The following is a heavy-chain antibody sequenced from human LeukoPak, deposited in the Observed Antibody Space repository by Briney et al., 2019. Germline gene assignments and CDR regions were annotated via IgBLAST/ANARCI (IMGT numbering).Heavy chain of an antibody. CDR2: ISYDGTNK. V-gene: IGHV3-30-3*01. Sequence: TGGSLRLSCAASGFSFSDSALHWVRQAPGKGLEWVTIISYDGTNKYYADSVKGRFTISRDNSKNTLNLQMNSLRTEDTAVYYCATARDTRSGNYYYAMDVWVQGTTVTVSS. J-gene: IGHJ6*02. D-gene: IGHD3-22*01. CDR1: GFSFSDSA. CDR3: ATARDTRSGNYYYAMDV.